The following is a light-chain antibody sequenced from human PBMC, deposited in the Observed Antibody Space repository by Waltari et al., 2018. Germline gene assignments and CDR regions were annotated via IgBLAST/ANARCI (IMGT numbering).Light chain of an antibody. CDR3: QHYVRLPAT. Sequence: EIVLTQFPGTLSLFSGERANLPCRAGQSVGRSLAWYQQKPGQAPRLLIYAASSRATGIPDRFSGSGSGTDFSLTISRLEPEDFAVYYCQHYVRLPATYGQGTKVEIK. CDR1: QSVGRS. V-gene: IGKV3-20*01. J-gene: IGKJ1*01. CDR2: AAS.